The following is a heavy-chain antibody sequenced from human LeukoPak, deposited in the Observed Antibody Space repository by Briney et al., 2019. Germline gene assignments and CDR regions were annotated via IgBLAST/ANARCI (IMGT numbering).Heavy chain of an antibody. CDR1: GFTFSSYG. Sequence: PGGSLRLSCAASGFTFSSYGMSWVRQAPGKGLVWVSRINSDGSSTSYADSVKGRFTISRDNAKNSLYLQMNSLRAEDTAVYYCARDIDVWELDYWGQGTLVTVSS. D-gene: IGHD1-26*01. CDR2: INSDGSST. CDR3: ARDIDVWELDY. V-gene: IGHV3-74*01. J-gene: IGHJ4*02.